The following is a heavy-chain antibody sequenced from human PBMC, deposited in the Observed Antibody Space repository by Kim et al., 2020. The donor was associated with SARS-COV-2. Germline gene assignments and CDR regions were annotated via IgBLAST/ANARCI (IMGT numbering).Heavy chain of an antibody. D-gene: IGHD4-17*01. CDR3: AKARGGAYGTYHFDS. V-gene: IGHV3-23*01. Sequence: DYLKGRFTISRENSKNTMSLQMNSLRAEDTARYYCAKARGGAYGTYHFDSWGQGTQVTVSS. J-gene: IGHJ4*02.